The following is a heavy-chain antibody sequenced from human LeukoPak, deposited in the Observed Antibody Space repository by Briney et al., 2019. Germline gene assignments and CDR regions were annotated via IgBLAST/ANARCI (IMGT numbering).Heavy chain of an antibody. CDR3: AKCPTKQLQDFFDY. CDR1: GFTFSSYA. D-gene: IGHD2-2*01. J-gene: IGHJ4*02. V-gene: IGHV3-23*01. CDR2: ISDGGGSR. Sequence: GGSLRLSCAASGFTFSSYAMNWVRQAPGKGLEWVSVISDGGGSRYYAASVKGRFTISRDNSKNTLYLQMNSLRAEDTAVYYCAKCPTKQLQDFFDYWGQGTLVTVSS.